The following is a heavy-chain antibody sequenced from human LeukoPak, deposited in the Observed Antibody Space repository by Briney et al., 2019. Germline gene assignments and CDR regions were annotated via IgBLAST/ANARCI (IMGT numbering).Heavy chain of an antibody. CDR2: ISYDGSNT. D-gene: IGHD2-15*01. CDR3: ARSAPHCSGGSCVYYFDY. Sequence: GGSLRLSCEASGFTFSSYAMYWVRQAPGKGLEWVATISYDGSNTYYADSVKGRFTISRDISKNTLYLQMNSLRAEDTAVYYCARSAPHCSGGSCVYYFDYWGQGTLVTVSS. CDR1: GFTFSSYA. V-gene: IGHV3-30*03. J-gene: IGHJ4*02.